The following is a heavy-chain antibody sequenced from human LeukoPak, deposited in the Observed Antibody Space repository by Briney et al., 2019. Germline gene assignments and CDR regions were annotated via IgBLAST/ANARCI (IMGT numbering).Heavy chain of an antibody. CDR2: ISAYNGNA. Sequence: GASVKVSCKASGYTFTSYGISWVRQAPGQGLEWMGWISAYNGNANCAQNLQGRVTMTTDTSTSTAYMELRSLRSDDTAVYYCARDRGRDSSAYYPNWFDPWGQGTLVTVSS. CDR1: GYTFTSYG. J-gene: IGHJ5*02. V-gene: IGHV1-18*01. CDR3: ARDRGRDSSAYYPNWFDP. D-gene: IGHD3-22*01.